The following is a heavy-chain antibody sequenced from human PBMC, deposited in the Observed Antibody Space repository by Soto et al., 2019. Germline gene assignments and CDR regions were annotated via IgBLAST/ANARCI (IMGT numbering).Heavy chain of an antibody. D-gene: IGHD4-17*01. CDR2: MNPNSGNT. V-gene: IGHV1-8*01. J-gene: IGHJ5*02. CDR1: GYTFTSYD. Sequence: QVQLVQSGAEVKKPGASVKVSCKASGYTFTSYDINWVRQATGQGLEWMGWMNPNSGNTGYAQKFQGRVTMTRNTSISTAYMELSSLRSEDTAVYYCARRRPDGDRLRGNWFDPWGQGTLVTVSS. CDR3: ARRRPDGDRLRGNWFDP.